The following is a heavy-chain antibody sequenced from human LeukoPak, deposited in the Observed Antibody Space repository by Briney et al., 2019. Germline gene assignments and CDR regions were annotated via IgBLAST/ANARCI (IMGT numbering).Heavy chain of an antibody. Sequence: GGSLRLSCTASGFTFGDYAMSWVRQAPGKGLEWVGFIRSKAYGGTTEYAASVKGRFTISRDDSKSIAYLQMNSLKTEDTAVYYCTRDGSAYYDFWSGSQNWFDPWGQGTLVTVSS. V-gene: IGHV3-49*04. CDR3: TRDGSAYYDFWSGSQNWFDP. D-gene: IGHD3-3*01. J-gene: IGHJ5*02. CDR1: GFTFGDYA. CDR2: IRSKAYGGTT.